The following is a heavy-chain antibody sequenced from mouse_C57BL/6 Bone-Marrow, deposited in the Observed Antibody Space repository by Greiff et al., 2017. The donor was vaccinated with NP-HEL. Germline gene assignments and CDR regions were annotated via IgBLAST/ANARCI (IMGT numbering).Heavy chain of an antibody. J-gene: IGHJ2*01. CDR3: ARHGSVFFDY. V-gene: IGHV5-6*01. D-gene: IGHD6-1*01. CDR1: GFTFSSYG. Sequence: EVQGVESGGDLVKPGGSLKLSCAASGFTFSSYGMSWVRQTPDKRLEWVATISSGGSYTYYPDSVKGRFTISRDNAKNTLYLQMSSLKSEDTAMYYCARHGSVFFDYWGQGTTLTVSS. CDR2: ISSGGSYT.